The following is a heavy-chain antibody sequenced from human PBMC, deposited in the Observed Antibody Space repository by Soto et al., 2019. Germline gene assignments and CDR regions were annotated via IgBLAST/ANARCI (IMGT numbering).Heavy chain of an antibody. CDR1: GFSLTTSGVG. Sequence: QFTLNESGPTVVRPTETLTLTCRFSGFSLTTSGVGVGWIRQSPGKAPEWLALIYWDDDKRYSASLKSRITITKDTSKNQVVLTVSDLDPTDTATYYCAHRVLRTVFGLVTTTAIYFDFWGQGTPVAVSS. CDR3: AHRVLRTVFGLVTTTAIYFDF. CDR2: IYWDDDK. V-gene: IGHV2-5*02. D-gene: IGHD3-3*01. J-gene: IGHJ4*02.